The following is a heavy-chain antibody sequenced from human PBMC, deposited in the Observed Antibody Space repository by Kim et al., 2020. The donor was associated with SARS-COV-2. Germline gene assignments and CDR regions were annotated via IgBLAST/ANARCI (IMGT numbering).Heavy chain of an antibody. D-gene: IGHD3-16*01. CDR3: ARAPPDGGSWDYYYYGMDV. CDR1: GFTFSSYD. Sequence: GGSLRLSCAASGFTFSSYDMHWVRQATGKGLEWVSAIGTAGDTYYPGSVKGRFTISRENAKNSLYLQMNSLRAGDTAVYYCARAPPDGGSWDYYYYGMDVWGQGTTVTVSS. CDR2: IGTAGDT. J-gene: IGHJ6*02. V-gene: IGHV3-13*01.